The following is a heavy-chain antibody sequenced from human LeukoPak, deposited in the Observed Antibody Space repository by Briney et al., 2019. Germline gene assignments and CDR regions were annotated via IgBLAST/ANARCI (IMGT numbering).Heavy chain of an antibody. CDR1: GFSLSTRGVG. J-gene: IGHJ4*02. V-gene: IGHV2-5*02. CDR3: AHILWTVTSPFDY. Sequence: TGPTLVNPTQTLTLTCTFSGFSLSTRGVGMGWIRQPPGHPLDWPGPVFGDDDKRYRPSLQSRLTITKDTSKNQVVLTLTHMDPVDTGTYYCAHILWTVTSPFDYWGQGTLVTVSS. CDR2: VFGDDDK. D-gene: IGHD4-17*01.